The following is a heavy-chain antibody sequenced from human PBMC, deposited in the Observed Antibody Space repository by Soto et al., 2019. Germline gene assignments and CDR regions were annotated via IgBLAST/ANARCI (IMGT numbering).Heavy chain of an antibody. J-gene: IGHJ4*02. CDR2: ISSSGSNT. CDR3: AVDTPTVMRRSDH. CDR1: GFPFKSYE. D-gene: IGHD5-18*01. Sequence: HGGSLRLSCAASGFPFKSYEMNWVRQAPGKGLEWVSYISSSGSNTYYADSVKGRFTVSRDNAKNSLYLQLNSLRAEDTAVYYCAVDTPTVMRRSDHWGQGTLVTVSS. V-gene: IGHV3-48*03.